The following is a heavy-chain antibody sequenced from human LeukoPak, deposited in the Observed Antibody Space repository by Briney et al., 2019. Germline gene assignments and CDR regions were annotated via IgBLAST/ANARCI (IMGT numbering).Heavy chain of an antibody. CDR3: ARAWDV. Sequence: GGSLRLSCAASGFTFSSYAMSWVRQAPGKGLEWVSTITISGGSTYYADSVKGRFTISRDNAKNTVYLEMNSLRAEDTAVYYCARAWDVWGKGTTVTISS. CDR1: GFTFSSYA. CDR2: ITISGGST. V-gene: IGHV3-23*01. J-gene: IGHJ6*04.